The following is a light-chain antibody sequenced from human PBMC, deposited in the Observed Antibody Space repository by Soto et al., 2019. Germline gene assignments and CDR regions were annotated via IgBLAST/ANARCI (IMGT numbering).Light chain of an antibody. J-gene: IGKJ1*01. CDR1: QSVSSSY. Sequence: EIVLTQSPGTLSLSPGERATLSCRASQSVSSSYLAWYQQKPGQAPRLLIYGASSRAIGIPDRFSGSGSGTDFTLTISRLEPEDFAVYYCRQYGSSPPTFGQGTKVEIK. CDR2: GAS. CDR3: RQYGSSPPT. V-gene: IGKV3-20*01.